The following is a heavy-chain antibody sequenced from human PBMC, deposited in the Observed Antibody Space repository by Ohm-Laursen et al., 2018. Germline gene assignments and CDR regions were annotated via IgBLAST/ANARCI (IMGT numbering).Heavy chain of an antibody. J-gene: IGHJ6*02. CDR2: IYWDDDK. CDR1: GFSFTTSGVS. D-gene: IGHD4-17*01. CDR3: SRMGRDGDYPFGMDV. Sequence: TQTLTLTCTFSGFSFTTSGVSVGWIRQPPRKALEWLALIYWDDDKRYSPFLRSRLTISRDTSKNQAVLTMTNMDPVDTATYFCSRMGRDGDYPFGMDVWGQGTTVTVSS. V-gene: IGHV2-5*02.